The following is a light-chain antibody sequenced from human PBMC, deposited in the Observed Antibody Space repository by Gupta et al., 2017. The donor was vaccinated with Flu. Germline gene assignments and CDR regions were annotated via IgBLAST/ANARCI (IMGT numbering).Light chain of an antibody. Sequence: AWYQQKPGQPPKLLIYWASTRESGVPDRFSGSGSGTDFTLTISSLQAEDVAVYYCQQYYSTPRTFGQGTKVEIK. CDR2: WAS. V-gene: IGKV4-1*01. CDR3: QQYYSTPRT. J-gene: IGKJ1*01.